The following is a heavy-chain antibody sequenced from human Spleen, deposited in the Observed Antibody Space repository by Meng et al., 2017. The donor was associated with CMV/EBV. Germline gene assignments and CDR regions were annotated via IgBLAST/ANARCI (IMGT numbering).Heavy chain of an antibody. D-gene: IGHD3-3*01. V-gene: IGHV3-21*01. CDR2: ISSSSTYI. Sequence: GESLKISCTVSRGSVSSYYWSWLRQTPGKGLEWVSSISSSSTYIYYADSVKGRFTISRDNAKNSLYLQMNSLRAEDTAVYYCARADDDFWSGYYYYGMDVWGQGTTVTVSS. J-gene: IGHJ6*02. CDR1: RGSVSSYY. CDR3: ARADDDFWSGYYYYGMDV.